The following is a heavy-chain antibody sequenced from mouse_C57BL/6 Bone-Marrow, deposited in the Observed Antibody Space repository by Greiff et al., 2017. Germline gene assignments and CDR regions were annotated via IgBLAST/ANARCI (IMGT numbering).Heavy chain of an antibody. V-gene: IGHV12-3*01. J-gene: IGHJ4*01. CDR2: ITHSGET. D-gene: IGHD2-2*01. Sequence: QVQLQQSGPGLVKPSQSLFLTCSITGFPITSGYYWIWIRQSPGKPLEWMGYITHSGETFYNPSLQSPISITRETSKNQFFLQLNSVTTEDTAMYYCAGDSYGYEGGYAMDYWGQGTSVTVSS. CDR1: GFPITSGYY. CDR3: AGDSYGYEGGYAMDY.